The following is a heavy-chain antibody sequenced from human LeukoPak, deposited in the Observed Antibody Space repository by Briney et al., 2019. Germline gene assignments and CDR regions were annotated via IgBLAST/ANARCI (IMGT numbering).Heavy chain of an antibody. V-gene: IGHV4-34*01. CDR3: ARGRDRSKAGDH. D-gene: IGHD5-24*01. CDR2: IHPSEGF. J-gene: IGHJ4*02. Sequence: SETLSLTCDVYGGSCDDYYCSWIRQPPGKGLEWIGEIHPSEGFYYNSSLVSRVTISIDPSKTHFSLRLASVTAADTAFYYCARGRDRSKAGDHWGQGSLVTVSS. CDR1: GGSCDDYY.